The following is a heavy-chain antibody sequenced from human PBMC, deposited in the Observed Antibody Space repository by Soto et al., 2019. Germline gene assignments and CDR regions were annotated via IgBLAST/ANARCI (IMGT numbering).Heavy chain of an antibody. J-gene: IGHJ4*02. V-gene: IGHV3-9*01. CDR2: ISRNSGSI. D-gene: IGHD6-19*01. CDR1: GFTFSSYS. Sequence: GGSLRLSCAASGFTFSSYSMNWVRQAPGKGLEWVSGISRNSGSIGYADSVKGRFTISRDNAKNSLYLQMNSLRAEDTALYYCAKDGGAVAPSLDYWGQGTLVTVSS. CDR3: AKDGGAVAPSLDY.